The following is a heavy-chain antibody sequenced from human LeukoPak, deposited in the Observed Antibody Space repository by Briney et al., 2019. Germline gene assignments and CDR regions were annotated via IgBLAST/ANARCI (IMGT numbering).Heavy chain of an antibody. CDR3: TKPYYYDGSGYYGY. CDR2: ISGSGGST. J-gene: IGHJ4*02. V-gene: IGHV3-23*01. Sequence: GGSLRLSCAASGFTFSSYAMSWVRQAPGKGLEWVSAISGSGGSTYYADSVKGRFTISGDNSKNTLYLQMNSLRAEDTAVYYCTKPYYYDGSGYYGYWGQGTLVTVSS. CDR1: GFTFSSYA. D-gene: IGHD3-22*01.